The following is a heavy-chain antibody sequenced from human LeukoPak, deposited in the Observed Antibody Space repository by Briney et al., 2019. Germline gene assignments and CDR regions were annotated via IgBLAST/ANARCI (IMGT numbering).Heavy chain of an antibody. J-gene: IGHJ5*02. D-gene: IGHD1-14*01. CDR3: ARDRNPNRFDP. Sequence: GASVKVSCTASGYTFTSYAMHWVRQAPGQRLEWMGWINAGNGNTKYSQKFQGRVTITRDTSASTAYMELSSLRSEDTAVYYCARDRNPNRFDPWGQGTLVTVSS. CDR1: GYTFTSYA. V-gene: IGHV1-3*01. CDR2: INAGNGNT.